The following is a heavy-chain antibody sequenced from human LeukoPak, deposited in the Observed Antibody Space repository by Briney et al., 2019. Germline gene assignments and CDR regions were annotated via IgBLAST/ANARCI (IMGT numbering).Heavy chain of an antibody. CDR1: GYTFTSYG. Sequence: GASVKVSCKASGYTFTSYGSSWVRQAPGQGLEWMGWISAYNGNTNYAQKLQGRVTMTTDTSTSTAYMELRSLRSDDTAVYYCASLSGYSGYAGVFDPWGQGTLVTVSS. J-gene: IGHJ5*02. D-gene: IGHD5-12*01. CDR2: ISAYNGNT. V-gene: IGHV1-18*01. CDR3: ASLSGYSGYAGVFDP.